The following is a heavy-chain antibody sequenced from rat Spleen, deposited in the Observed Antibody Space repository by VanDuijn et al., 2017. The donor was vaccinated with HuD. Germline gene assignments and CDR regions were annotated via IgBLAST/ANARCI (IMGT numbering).Heavy chain of an antibody. J-gene: IGHJ2*01. CDR1: GFTFSDYN. V-gene: IGHV5S10*01. CDR2: IIYDGTKT. Sequence: EVQLVESGGGLVQPGRSLKLSCAASGFTFSDYNMAWVRQAPKKGLEWVATIIYDGTKTHYRDSVRGRFTISRDNDKSTLHLQMDSLRSEDTATYYCTTWDYYDNRFDYWGQGVMVTVSS. CDR3: TTWDYYDNRFDY. D-gene: IGHD1-6*01.